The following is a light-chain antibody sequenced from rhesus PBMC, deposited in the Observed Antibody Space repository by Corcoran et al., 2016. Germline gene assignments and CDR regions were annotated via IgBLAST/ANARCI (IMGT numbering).Light chain of an antibody. J-gene: IGKJ3*01. Sequence: DIQMTQSPSSLSASVGDRVTITCRASENVNNYLNWYQQKQGKAPKLHIYKAYTLQSGVPSRFSGRGSGTDYTFTINSLEPEDGATYYCQHGYGTPFTFGPGTKLDIK. V-gene: IGKV1-74*01. CDR1: ENVNNY. CDR3: QHGYGTPFT. CDR2: KAY.